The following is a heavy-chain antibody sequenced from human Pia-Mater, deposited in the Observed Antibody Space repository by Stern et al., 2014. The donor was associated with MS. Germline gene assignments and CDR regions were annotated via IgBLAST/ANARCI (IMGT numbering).Heavy chain of an antibody. CDR2: INPIFGTA. CDR1: GGTFNVYD. Sequence: VQLVESGAEVKKPGSSVKVSCKASGGTFNVYDINWLRQAPGQGLEWMGGINPIFGTANYAQKFQGRVTITADESTRTSTMQLSSLRYDDTAVYYCARDGRHTDNYGLDVWGQGTTVTVSS. J-gene: IGHJ6*02. V-gene: IGHV1-69*01. CDR3: ARDGRHTDNYGLDV. D-gene: IGHD3-9*01.